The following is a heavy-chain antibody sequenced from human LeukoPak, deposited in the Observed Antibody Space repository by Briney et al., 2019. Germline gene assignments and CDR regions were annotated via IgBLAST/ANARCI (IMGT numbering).Heavy chain of an antibody. V-gene: IGHV3-53*01. J-gene: IGHJ4*02. CDR1: GFTFSSYR. CDR2: IYSGGST. Sequence: GGSLRLSCAASGFTFSSYRMNWVRQAPGKGLEWVSVIYSGGSTYYADSVKGRFTISRDNSKNTLYLQMNSLRAEDTAMYYCAKDREGGLWGQGTLVTVSS. D-gene: IGHD3-16*01. CDR3: AKDREGGL.